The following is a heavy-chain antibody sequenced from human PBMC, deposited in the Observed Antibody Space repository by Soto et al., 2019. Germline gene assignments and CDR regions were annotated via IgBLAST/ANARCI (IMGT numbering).Heavy chain of an antibody. J-gene: IGHJ3*02. CDR3: ARAIQMVTTHAFDI. D-gene: IGHD4-17*01. CDR2: IWYDGSDK. Sequence: GGSLRLSCTASGFTFSSYAMHWVRKAPGKGLEWEVVIWYDGSDKSYADSVKGRFTISRDNSKNTVYLQMNSLRAEDTAGYYCARAIQMVTTHAFDIWGQGTMVTVSS. CDR1: GFTFSSYA. V-gene: IGHV3-33*01.